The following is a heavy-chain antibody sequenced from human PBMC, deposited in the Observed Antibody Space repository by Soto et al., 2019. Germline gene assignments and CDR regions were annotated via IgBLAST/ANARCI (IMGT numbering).Heavy chain of an antibody. CDR2: INPNSGGT. Sequence: GASVKVSCKASGYTFTGYYMHWVRQAPGQGLEWMGWINPNSGGTNYAQKFQGRVTMTRDTSISTAYMELSRLRSDDTAAYYCATRYYDILTGYYPPGGDAFDIWGQGSMVTVSS. CDR3: ATRYYDILTGYYPPGGDAFDI. V-gene: IGHV1-2*02. J-gene: IGHJ3*02. D-gene: IGHD3-9*01. CDR1: GYTFTGYY.